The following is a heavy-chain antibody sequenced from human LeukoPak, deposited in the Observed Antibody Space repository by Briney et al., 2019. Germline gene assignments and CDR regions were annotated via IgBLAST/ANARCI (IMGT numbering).Heavy chain of an antibody. D-gene: IGHD2-2*01. CDR1: GYSFTSYW. Sequence: GESLKISFKGSGYSFTSYWIGWVRQMPGKGLEWMGIIYPGDSDTRYSPSFQGQVTISADKSISTAYLQWSSLKASDTAMYYCARHGDCSSTSCYGGYGMDVWGQGTTVTVSS. J-gene: IGHJ6*02. V-gene: IGHV5-51*01. CDR2: IYPGDSDT. CDR3: ARHGDCSSTSCYGGYGMDV.